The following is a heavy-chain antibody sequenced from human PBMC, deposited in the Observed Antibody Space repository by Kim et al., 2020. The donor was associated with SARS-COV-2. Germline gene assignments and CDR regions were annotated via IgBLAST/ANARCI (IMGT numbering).Heavy chain of an antibody. V-gene: IGHV3-33*01. D-gene: IGHD3-10*01. CDR3: ARTLVLSGYYGMDV. Sequence: ADPVKGRFTIARDNSKNTLYLQMNSLRAEDTVVYYCARTLVLSGYYGMDVWGQGTTVTVSS. J-gene: IGHJ6*02.